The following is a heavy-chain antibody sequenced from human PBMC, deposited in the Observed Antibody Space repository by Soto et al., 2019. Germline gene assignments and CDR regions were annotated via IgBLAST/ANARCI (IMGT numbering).Heavy chain of an antibody. Sequence: EVQLVESGGGLVQPGGSLRLSCAASGFTFSDRFMDWVRQAPGKGLEWIGRAKSRARGFATQYADSVKGRFTVSRDESTSSCYLQMNTLIAGDTAVYDCASPKVAVDALWDRYFEFWGRGTLVTVSS. D-gene: IGHD2-15*01. CDR1: GFTFSDRF. CDR3: ASPKVAVDALWDRYFEF. CDR2: AKSRARGFAT. V-gene: IGHV3-72*01. J-gene: IGHJ2*01.